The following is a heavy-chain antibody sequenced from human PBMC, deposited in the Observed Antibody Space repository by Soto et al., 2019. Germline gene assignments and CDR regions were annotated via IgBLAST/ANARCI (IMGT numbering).Heavy chain of an antibody. CDR1: GGAFNNST. CDR2: SIPTFGTA. V-gene: IGHV1-69*13. CDR3: ARGRGYSGDDHYYYFEMDV. D-gene: IGHD5-12*01. J-gene: IGHJ6*02. Sequence: ASVKVSCNAAGGAFNNSTITWVRQAPGQGLEWMGGSIPTFGTASHAQQFQGRVTISVDESTSTAYMELSSLRSEDTAVYYCARGRGYSGDDHYYYFEMDVWGQGTTVTVSS.